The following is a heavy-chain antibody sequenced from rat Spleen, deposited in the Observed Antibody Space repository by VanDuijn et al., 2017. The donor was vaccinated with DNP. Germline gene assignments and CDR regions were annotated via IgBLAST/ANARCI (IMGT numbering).Heavy chain of an antibody. Sequence: QVQLKESGPGLVQPSQTLSLTCTVSGFSLASFGVSWVRQPPGKGLEWIAAVSSGGDTYYNSALKSRLSITRDTSKSQVFLKMNSLQTEDTAMYFCACHYGGYVMDVWGQGTSVTVSS. CDR3: ACHYGGYVMDV. CDR1: GFSLASFG. CDR2: VSSGGDT. J-gene: IGHJ4*01. D-gene: IGHD1-11*01. V-gene: IGHV2S12*01.